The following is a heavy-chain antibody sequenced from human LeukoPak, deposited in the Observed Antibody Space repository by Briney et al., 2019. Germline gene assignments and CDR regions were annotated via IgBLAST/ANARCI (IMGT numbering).Heavy chain of an antibody. CDR2: INYSGST. CDR3: ARGGGSTDYYDSTGYF. Sequence: PSETLSLTCTVSGGSIRSYYWSWIRQPPGKGLEWIGYINYSGSTNYNPSLKSRVTISVDTSKNQFSLKLSSVTAADTAVYYCARGGGSTDYYDSTGYFWGQGTLVTVSS. J-gene: IGHJ4*02. CDR1: GGSIRSYY. V-gene: IGHV4-59*01. D-gene: IGHD3-22*01.